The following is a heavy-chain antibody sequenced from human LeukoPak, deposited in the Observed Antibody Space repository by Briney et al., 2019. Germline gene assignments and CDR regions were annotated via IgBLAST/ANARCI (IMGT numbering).Heavy chain of an antibody. CDR3: AKPADTAMGFDY. V-gene: IGHV4-4*07. CDR1: GGSISSYY. J-gene: IGHJ4*02. D-gene: IGHD5-18*01. CDR2: IYTSGST. Sequence: PSETLSLTCTVSGGSISSYYWSWIRQPAGKGLEWIGRIYTSGSTNYNPSLKSRVTISVDKSKNQFSLKLSSVTAADTAVYYCAKPADTAMGFDYWGQGTLVTVSS.